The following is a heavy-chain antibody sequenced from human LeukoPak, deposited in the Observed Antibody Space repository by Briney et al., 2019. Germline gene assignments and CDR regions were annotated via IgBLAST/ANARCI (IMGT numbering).Heavy chain of an antibody. J-gene: IGHJ3*02. Sequence: PSETLSLTCAVYGGSFSGYYCSWIRPPLGKGLGWIGEVNHSGSTNYNPSLKSRVTISVDTSKNQFSLKVNSVTAADTAVYYCARGAPKEIQLWLRLRGVAFDIWGQGTMVTVSS. V-gene: IGHV4-34*01. D-gene: IGHD5-18*01. CDR3: ARGAPKEIQLWLRLRGVAFDI. CDR2: VNHSGST. CDR1: GGSFSGYY.